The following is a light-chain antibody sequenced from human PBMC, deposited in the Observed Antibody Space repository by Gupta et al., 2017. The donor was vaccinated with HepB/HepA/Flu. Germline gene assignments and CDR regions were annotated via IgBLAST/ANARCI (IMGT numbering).Light chain of an antibody. Sequence: DIQMTQSPSSLSASVGDRVTITCRASQSISDYLNWYQQKPGKAPKLLIYAASSLQSGVPSRFSGSASGTDFTLTISSLQPEDFATYYCQQSHNSWTFGQGTKVEIK. J-gene: IGKJ1*01. CDR2: AAS. V-gene: IGKV1-39*01. CDR3: QQSHNSWT. CDR1: QSISDY.